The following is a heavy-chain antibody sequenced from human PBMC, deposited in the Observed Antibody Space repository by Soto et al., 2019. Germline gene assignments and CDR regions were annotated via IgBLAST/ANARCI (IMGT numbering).Heavy chain of an antibody. V-gene: IGHV3-21*01. CDR2: ISSSSTYR. CDR1: GFTFSSYS. CDR3: ARESEDLTSNFDY. Sequence: GGSLRLSCAASGFTFSSYSINWVRQAPGKGLEWVSSISSSSTYRNYADSVKGRFTISRDNAKNSLYLQMNSLRAEDTAVYYCARESEDLTSNFDYWGQGTLVTVSS. J-gene: IGHJ4*02.